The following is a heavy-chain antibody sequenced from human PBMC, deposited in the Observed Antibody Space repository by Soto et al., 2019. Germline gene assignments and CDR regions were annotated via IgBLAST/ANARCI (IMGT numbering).Heavy chain of an antibody. CDR1: GGSISSYY. J-gene: IGHJ4*02. Sequence: SETLSLTCTVSGGSISSYYWSWIRQPPGKGLEWIGYIYYSGSTNYNPSLKSRVTISVDTSKNQFSLKLSSVTAADTAVYYCARGSGDSDFDYWGQGTLVTVSS. V-gene: IGHV4-59*01. CDR2: IYYSGST. D-gene: IGHD4-17*01. CDR3: ARGSGDSDFDY.